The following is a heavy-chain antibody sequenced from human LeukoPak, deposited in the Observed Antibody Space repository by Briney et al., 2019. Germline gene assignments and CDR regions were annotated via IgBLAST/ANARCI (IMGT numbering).Heavy chain of an antibody. CDR1: GGSFSGYY. V-gene: IGHV4-34*01. Sequence: SETLSLTCAVYGGSFSGYYWSWIRQPPGKGLEWIGEINHSGSTYYNPSLKSRVTISVDRSKNQFSLKLSSVTAADTAVYYCARDLTPRYPDAFDIWGQGTMVTVSS. CDR2: INHSGST. CDR3: ARDLTPRYPDAFDI. J-gene: IGHJ3*02. D-gene: IGHD1-26*01.